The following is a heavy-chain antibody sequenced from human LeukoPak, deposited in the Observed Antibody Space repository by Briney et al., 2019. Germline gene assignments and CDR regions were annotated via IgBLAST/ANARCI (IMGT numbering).Heavy chain of an antibody. CDR3: VRDRGGLHYFDY. J-gene: IGHJ4*02. D-gene: IGHD3-16*01. CDR2: IWYDGSNQ. CDR1: GFTFSSYS. Sequence: GGSLRLSCAASGFTFSSYSMNWVRQAPGKGLEWVAVIWYDGSNQYYADSVKGRFIFSRDNSKNMMYLQMNSLRAEDTAVYYCVRDRGGLHYFDYWGQGALVTVSS. V-gene: IGHV3-33*08.